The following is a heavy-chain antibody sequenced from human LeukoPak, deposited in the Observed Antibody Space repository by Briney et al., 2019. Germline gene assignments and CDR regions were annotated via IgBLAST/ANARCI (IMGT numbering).Heavy chain of an antibody. CDR2: IYSGGST. Sequence: GGSLRLSCAASGFTFSNAWMSWVRQAPGKGLEWVSVIYSGGSTYYADSVKGRFTISRDNSKNTLYLQMNSLRAEDTAVYYCASTYCSSTSCRDGYYYYYYMDVWGKGTTVTISS. J-gene: IGHJ6*03. V-gene: IGHV3-53*01. CDR3: ASTYCSSTSCRDGYYYYYYMDV. CDR1: GFTFSNAW. D-gene: IGHD2-2*01.